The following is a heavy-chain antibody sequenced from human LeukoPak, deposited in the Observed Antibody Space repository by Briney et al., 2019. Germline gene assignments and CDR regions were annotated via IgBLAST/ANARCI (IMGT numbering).Heavy chain of an antibody. J-gene: IGHJ4*02. CDR1: GGSISSSSYY. D-gene: IGHD3-22*01. V-gene: IGHV4-39*07. CDR3: ASGTITMIVVVTYDY. CDR2: IYYSGST. Sequence: SETLSLTCTVSGGSISSSSYYWGWIRQPPGKGLEWIGSIYYSGSTYYNPSLKSRVTISVDTSKNQFSLKLSSVTAADTAVYYCASGTITMIVVVTYDYWGQGTLVTVSS.